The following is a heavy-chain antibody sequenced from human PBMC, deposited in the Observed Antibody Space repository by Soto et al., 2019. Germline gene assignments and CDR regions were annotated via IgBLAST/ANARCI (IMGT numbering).Heavy chain of an antibody. J-gene: IGHJ6*02. V-gene: IGHV3-48*03. CDR1: GFTLSSYE. CDR3: ASDGSWQQSVV. Sequence: GGSLRLSCAASGFTLSSYEMNWVRQAPGKGLEWVSYISSSGSTIYYADSVKGRFTISRDNAKNSLYLQMNSLRAEDTAVYYCASDGSWQQSVVWGQGTTVTVSS. CDR2: ISSSGSTI. D-gene: IGHD6-13*01.